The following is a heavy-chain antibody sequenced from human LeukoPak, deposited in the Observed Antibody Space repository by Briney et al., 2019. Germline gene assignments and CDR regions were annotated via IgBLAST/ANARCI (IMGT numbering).Heavy chain of an antibody. CDR1: GFTLNNYA. D-gene: IGHD6-19*01. CDR3: GKTTVGYSSGRYPGWPVDY. Sequence: GGSLRLSCAASGFTLNNYAIYWVRQAPGKGLGWVSGIFGSGDNAHYAASVKGRFTISRDNSKNTVYLQMASLRVEDTAVYYCGKTTVGYSSGRYPGWPVDYWGQGILVTVSS. V-gene: IGHV3-23*01. J-gene: IGHJ4*02. CDR2: IFGSGDNA.